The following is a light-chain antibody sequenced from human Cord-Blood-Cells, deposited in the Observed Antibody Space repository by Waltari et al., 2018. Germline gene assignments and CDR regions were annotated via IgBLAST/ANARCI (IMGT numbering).Light chain of an antibody. Sequence: QTVVTQEPSLTVSPEGTVTLTCASSTWAVTSGYYPNWFQQKPGQAPRALIYSPRNAPSWTPSLFSGSLLGGKAALTLSGVQPEDEAEYYCLLYYGGAGVFGGGTKLTVL. V-gene: IGLV7-43*01. CDR2: SPR. CDR3: LLYYGGAGV. J-gene: IGLJ3*02. CDR1: TWAVTSGYY.